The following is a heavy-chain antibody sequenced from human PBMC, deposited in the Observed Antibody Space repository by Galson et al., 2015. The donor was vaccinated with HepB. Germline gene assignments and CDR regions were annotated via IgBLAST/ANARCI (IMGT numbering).Heavy chain of an antibody. V-gene: IGHV3-74*01. Sequence: SPRLSCPASGSTSGSYGTHWVRQAPGKGLVWVSRINSDGSSTSYADSVKGRFTISRDNAKNTLYLQMNSLRAEDTAVYYCARVRGSSWYANYYYYGMDVWGQGTTVTVSS. CDR1: GSTSGSYG. D-gene: IGHD6-13*01. CDR2: INSDGSST. CDR3: ARVRGSSWYANYYYYGMDV. J-gene: IGHJ6*02.